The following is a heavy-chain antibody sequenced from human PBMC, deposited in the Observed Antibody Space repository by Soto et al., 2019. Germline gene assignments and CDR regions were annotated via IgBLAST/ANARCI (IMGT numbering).Heavy chain of an antibody. CDR1: GGSISSYY. D-gene: IGHD3-22*01. CDR2: IYYSGST. CDR3: ASTYYYDSSGYPWSWFDP. V-gene: IGHV4-59*01. Sequence: SETLSLTCTVSGGSISSYYLSWIRQPPGKGLEWIGYIYYSGSTNYNPSLKSRVTISVDTSKNQFSLKLSSVTAADTAVYYCASTYYYDSSGYPWSWFDPWGQGTLVTVSS. J-gene: IGHJ5*02.